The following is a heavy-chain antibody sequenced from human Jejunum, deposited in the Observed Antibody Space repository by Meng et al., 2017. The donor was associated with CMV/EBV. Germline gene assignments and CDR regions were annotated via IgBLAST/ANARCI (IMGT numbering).Heavy chain of an antibody. V-gene: IGHV4-61*01. Sequence: SVSSGNYYWRWIRQPPGKRLEWIAYLSYSGSTDYNPSLKSRVTISIDTSKNQFSLKLSSVTAADTAVYYCARAGCSRGYCSSGFAPWGQGTLVTVSS. CDR2: LSYSGST. D-gene: IGHD2-2*01. CDR3: ARAGCSRGYCSSGFAP. J-gene: IGHJ5*02. CDR1: SVSSGNYY.